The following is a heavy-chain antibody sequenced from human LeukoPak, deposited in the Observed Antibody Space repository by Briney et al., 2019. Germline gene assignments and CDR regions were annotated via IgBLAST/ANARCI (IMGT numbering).Heavy chain of an antibody. Sequence: SETLSLTCAVYGGSFSGYYWSWIRQPPGKGLEWIGEINHSGSTYYNPSLKSRVTISVDTSKNQFSLKLSSVTAADTAVYYCARNASSLGAGAFDIWGQGTMVTVSS. CDR1: GGSFSGYY. D-gene: IGHD2-2*01. CDR3: ARNASSLGAGAFDI. V-gene: IGHV4-34*01. CDR2: INHSGST. J-gene: IGHJ3*02.